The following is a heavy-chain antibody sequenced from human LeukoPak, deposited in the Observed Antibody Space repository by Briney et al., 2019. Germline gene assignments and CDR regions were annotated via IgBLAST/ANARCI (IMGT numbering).Heavy chain of an antibody. Sequence: GGSLRLSCAASGFTFSSYGMHWVRQAPGKGLEWVAVISYDGSNTYYADSVKGRFTISRDNSKNTLYLQRNSLRAEDTALYYCATDRAIGYSYGGIDYWGQGALVTVSS. CDR1: GFTFSSYG. CDR2: ISYDGSNT. D-gene: IGHD5-18*01. J-gene: IGHJ4*02. CDR3: ATDRAIGYSYGGIDY. V-gene: IGHV3-30*03.